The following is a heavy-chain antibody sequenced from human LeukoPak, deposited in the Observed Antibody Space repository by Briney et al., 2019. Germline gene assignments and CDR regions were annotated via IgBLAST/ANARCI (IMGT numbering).Heavy chain of an antibody. CDR2: IYSGGST. V-gene: IGHV3-53*04. D-gene: IGHD3-10*01. CDR3: AKDSSSYYYGMDV. Sequence: GGSLRLSCAASGFTVSSNYMSWVRQAPGKGLEWVSVIYSGGSTYYADSVKGRFTISRHNSKNTLYLQMNSLRTEDTAVYYCAKDSSSYYYGMDVWGQGTTVTVSS. CDR1: GFTVSSNY. J-gene: IGHJ6*02.